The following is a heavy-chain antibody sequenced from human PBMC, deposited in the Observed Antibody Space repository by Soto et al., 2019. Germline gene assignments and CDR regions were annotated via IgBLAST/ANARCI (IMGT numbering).Heavy chain of an antibody. CDR3: ARDPRGRSPNTPYYYHGMDV. V-gene: IGHV1-69*13. D-gene: IGHD2-2*02. CDR2: VIPMFGTA. Sequence: GASVKVSCKASGGTFSSYTINWVRRAPGQGLEWMGGVIPMFGTANYAQKFQGRVTITADVATSTAYMELSSLRSEDTAVYYCARDPRGRSPNTPYYYHGMDVWGQGTTVTVSS. J-gene: IGHJ6*02. CDR1: GGTFSSYT.